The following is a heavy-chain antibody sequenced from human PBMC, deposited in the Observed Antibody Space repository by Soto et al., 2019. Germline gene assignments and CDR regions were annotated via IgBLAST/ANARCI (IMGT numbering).Heavy chain of an antibody. CDR2: VYSSGGT. J-gene: IGHJ5*02. Sequence: SETLYLTCTFSCGSMTSYYWTWIRQPAGKGLEWIGRVYSSGGTHYNPSLKSRVTISLDTSKNQFSLRLLSVTDADTAVYFCARGQRFSDWFDPWGQGTLVTVSS. CDR1: CGSMTSYY. V-gene: IGHV4-4*07. CDR3: ARGQRFSDWFDP. D-gene: IGHD3-3*01.